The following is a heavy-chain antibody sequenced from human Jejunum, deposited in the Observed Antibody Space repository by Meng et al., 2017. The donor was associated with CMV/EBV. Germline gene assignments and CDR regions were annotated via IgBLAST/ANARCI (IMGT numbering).Heavy chain of an antibody. CDR1: GFTFSSYW. V-gene: IGHV3-7*01. CDR3: ASCSTNCLRPFDY. D-gene: IGHD2-2*01. J-gene: IGHJ4*02. Sequence: SGFTFSSYWMNWVRQAPGKGLEWVANIKQDGGETYYVDSVKGRFTISRDNAKNSLYLQMNSPRAEDTAVYYCASCSTNCLRPFDYWGQGTLVTVSS. CDR2: IKQDGGET.